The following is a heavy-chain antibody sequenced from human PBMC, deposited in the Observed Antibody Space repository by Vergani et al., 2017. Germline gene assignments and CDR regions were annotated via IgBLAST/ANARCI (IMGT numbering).Heavy chain of an antibody. Sequence: QVQLQESGPGLVKPSGTLSLTCAVSGGSISSSNWWSWVRQPPGKGLEWIGELYHSGSTNYNPSLKSRVTISVDKSKNQFSLKLSAVTAADTAVYYCARDLGGWSSTSGGWGIYHRVGPQYFQHWGQGTLVTVSS. CDR3: ARDLGGWSSTSGGWGIYHRVGPQYFQH. CDR2: LYHSGST. V-gene: IGHV4-4*02. CDR1: GGSISSSNW. D-gene: IGHD2-2*01. J-gene: IGHJ1*01.